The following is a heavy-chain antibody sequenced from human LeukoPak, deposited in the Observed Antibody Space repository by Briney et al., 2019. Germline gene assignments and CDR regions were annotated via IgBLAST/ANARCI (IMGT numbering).Heavy chain of an antibody. CDR1: GFNFRAYW. V-gene: IGHV3-30*18. CDR3: AKGYSGYDWSLVDY. Sequence: GGSLRLSCTTSGFNFRAYWMGWVRQAPGKGLEWVAVISYDGSNKYYADSVKGRFTISRDNSKNTLYLQMNSLRAEDTAVYYCAKGYSGYDWSLVDYWGQGTLVTVSS. D-gene: IGHD5-12*01. J-gene: IGHJ4*02. CDR2: ISYDGSNK.